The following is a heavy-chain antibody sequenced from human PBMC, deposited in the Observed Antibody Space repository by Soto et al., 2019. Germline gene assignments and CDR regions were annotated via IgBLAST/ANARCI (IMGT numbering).Heavy chain of an antibody. CDR3: ASDYYDSSGYYRGMDV. D-gene: IGHD3-22*01. CDR2: INHSGST. Sequence: SETLSLTCAVYGGSFSGYYWSWIRRPPGKGLEWIGEINHSGSTNYNPSLKSRVTISVDTSKNQFSLKLSSVTAADTAVYYCASDYYDSSGYYRGMDVWGQGTTVTVSS. CDR1: GGSFSGYY. V-gene: IGHV4-34*01. J-gene: IGHJ6*02.